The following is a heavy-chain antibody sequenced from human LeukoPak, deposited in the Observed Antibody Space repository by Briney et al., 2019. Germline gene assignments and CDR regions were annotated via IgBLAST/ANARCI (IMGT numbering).Heavy chain of an antibody. D-gene: IGHD3-10*01. CDR1: GYTFTSNY. CDR3: ARDVRFGTFDY. V-gene: IGHV1-46*01. CDR2: ISPSGGST. Sequence: GASVKVSCKAFGYTFTSNYMHWVRQAPGQGPEWMGVISPSGGSTTYAQKFQGRVTLTRDMSTSTDYLELSSLRSDDTAVYYCARDVRFGTFDYWGQGTLVTVSS. J-gene: IGHJ4*02.